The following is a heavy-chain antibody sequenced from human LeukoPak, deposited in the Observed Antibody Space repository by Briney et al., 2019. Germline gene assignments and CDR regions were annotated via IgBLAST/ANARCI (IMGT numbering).Heavy chain of an antibody. CDR1: GYTFTSYG. J-gene: IGHJ6*02. CDR2: ISAYNGNT. Sequence: GASVKVSCKASGYTFTSYGISWVRQAPGQGLEWMGWISAYNGNTNYAQKLQGRVTMTTDTSTSTAYMELRSLRPDDTAVYYCAKTEVVYYYGMDVWGQGTTVTVSS. CDR3: AKTEVVYYYGMDV. V-gene: IGHV1-18*01.